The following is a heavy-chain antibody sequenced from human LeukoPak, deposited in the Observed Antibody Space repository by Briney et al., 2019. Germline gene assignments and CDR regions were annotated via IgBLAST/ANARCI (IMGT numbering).Heavy chain of an antibody. D-gene: IGHD4-17*01. Sequence: GGSLRLSCAASRFTFSSYSMNWVRQAPGKGLEWVSSISSSSSYIYYADSVKGRFTISRDNAKNSLYLQMNSLRAEDTAVYYCARDRGEAYGEDYYYYGMDVWGQGTTVTVSS. CDR2: ISSSSSYI. V-gene: IGHV3-21*01. CDR1: RFTFSSYS. CDR3: ARDRGEAYGEDYYYYGMDV. J-gene: IGHJ6*02.